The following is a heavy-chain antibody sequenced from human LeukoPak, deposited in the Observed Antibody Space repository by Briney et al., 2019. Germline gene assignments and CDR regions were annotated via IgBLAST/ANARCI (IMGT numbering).Heavy chain of an antibody. CDR2: INHSGST. CDR1: GGSFSGYY. V-gene: IGHV4-34*01. CDR3: ARSRLSMDV. J-gene: IGHJ6*02. D-gene: IGHD6-19*01. Sequence: PSETLSLTCAVYGGSFSGYYWSWIRQPPGKGLEWIGEINHSGSTNYNPSLKSRVTISVDTFKNQFSLKLSSVTAADTAVYYCARSRLSMDVWGQGTTVTVSS.